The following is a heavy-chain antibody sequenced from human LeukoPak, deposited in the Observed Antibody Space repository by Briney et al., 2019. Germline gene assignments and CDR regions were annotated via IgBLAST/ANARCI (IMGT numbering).Heavy chain of an antibody. CDR3: ASEIAAAGTY. Sequence: PSETLSLTCTVSGYSISSGYYWGWIRQPPGKGLEWIGSIYHSGSTYYNPSLKSRVTISVDTSKNQFSLKLSSVTAADTAVYYCASEIAAAGTYWGQGTLITVSS. CDR1: GYSISSGYY. V-gene: IGHV4-38-2*02. D-gene: IGHD6-13*01. J-gene: IGHJ4*02. CDR2: IYHSGST.